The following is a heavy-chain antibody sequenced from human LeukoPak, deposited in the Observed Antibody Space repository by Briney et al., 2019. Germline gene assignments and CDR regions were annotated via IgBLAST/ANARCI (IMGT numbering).Heavy chain of an antibody. CDR1: GYTFTGYY. CDR2: INPKSGAT. CDR3: AKGATEGYYYYYGLDV. V-gene: IGHV1-2*02. Sequence: ASVKVSCEASGYTFTGYYMHWVRQAPGQGLEWMGWINPKSGATTYAQKFQDRVTLTRDTSINTAYMDLSGLTSDDTAVFYCAKGATEGYYYYYGLDVWGQGTTVTVSS. J-gene: IGHJ6*02.